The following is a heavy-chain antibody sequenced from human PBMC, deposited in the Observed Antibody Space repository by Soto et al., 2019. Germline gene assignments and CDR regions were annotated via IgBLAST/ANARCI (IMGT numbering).Heavy chain of an antibody. D-gene: IGHD3-3*01. J-gene: IGHJ4*02. CDR2: ISGSGGST. Sequence: PGGSLRLSCAASGFTFSSYAMSWVRQAPGKGLEWVSAISGSGGSTYYADSVKGRFTISRDNSKNTLYLQMNSLRAEDTAVYYCAKAAPHNDFWSGYYTYWGQGTLVTVSS. CDR1: GFTFSSYA. V-gene: IGHV3-23*01. CDR3: AKAAPHNDFWSGYYTY.